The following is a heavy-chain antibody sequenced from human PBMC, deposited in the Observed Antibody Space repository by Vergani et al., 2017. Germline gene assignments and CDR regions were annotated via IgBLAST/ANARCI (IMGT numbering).Heavy chain of an antibody. D-gene: IGHD6-6*01. CDR3: ARRDSSSPALDY. Sequence: EVQLVESGGGLVQPGGSLRLSCAASGSTFSSYAMNWVRQAPGKGLEWVSYISRSSSTIYYADSVKGRFTISRDNAKNSLHLQMNNLRAEDTAVYYCARRDSSSPALDYWGQGTLVTVSS. CDR1: GSTFSSYA. CDR2: ISRSSSTI. J-gene: IGHJ4*02. V-gene: IGHV3-48*01.